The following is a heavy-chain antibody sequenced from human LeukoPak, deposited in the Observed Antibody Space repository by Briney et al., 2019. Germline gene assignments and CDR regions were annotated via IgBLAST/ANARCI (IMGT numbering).Heavy chain of an antibody. CDR3: ARPMSIATAGNYYYGMDV. V-gene: IGHV3-74*01. CDR2: INSDGSST. Sequence: GGSLRLSCAASGFTFSAYAISWVRQAPGKGLVWVSRINSDGSSTSYADSVKGRFTISRDNAKNTLNLQMDNLRAEDTAVYYCARPMSIATAGNYYYGMDVWGQGTTVTVSS. D-gene: IGHD6-13*01. J-gene: IGHJ6*02. CDR1: GFTFSAYA.